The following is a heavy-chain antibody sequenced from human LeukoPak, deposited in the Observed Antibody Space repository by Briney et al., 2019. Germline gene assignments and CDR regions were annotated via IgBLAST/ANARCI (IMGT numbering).Heavy chain of an antibody. J-gene: IGHJ4*02. CDR3: ARECFGESTFDS. CDR1: GFTFSNAW. V-gene: IGHV3-7*01. CDR2: INQDGSEK. D-gene: IGHD3-10*01. Sequence: GGSLRLSCAASGFTFSNAWMSWVRQAPGKGLEWVANINQDGSEKYYVDSVKGRFTISRDNAKNSLYLQMNSLTAEDTAVYYCARECFGESTFDSWGQGTLVTVSS.